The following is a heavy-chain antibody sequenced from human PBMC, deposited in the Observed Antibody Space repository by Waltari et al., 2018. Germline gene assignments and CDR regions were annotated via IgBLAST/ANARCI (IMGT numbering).Heavy chain of an antibody. CDR2: ISSSSSTI. CDR1: GFTFSSYS. D-gene: IGHD3-22*01. Sequence: EVQLVESGGGLVQPGGSLRLSCAASGFTFSSYSMNWVRQAPGKGLEWVSYISSSSSTIYYADSVKGRFTISRDNAKNSLYLQMNSLRAEDTAVYYCARGGPYYYDSSGYYHFDYWGQGTLVTVSS. V-gene: IGHV3-48*04. CDR3: ARGGPYYYDSSGYYHFDY. J-gene: IGHJ4*02.